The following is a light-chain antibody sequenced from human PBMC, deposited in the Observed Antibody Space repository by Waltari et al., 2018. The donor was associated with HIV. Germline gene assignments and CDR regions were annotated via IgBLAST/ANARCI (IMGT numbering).Light chain of an antibody. J-gene: IGLJ1*01. CDR2: RNK. CDR3: AAWDDSHYV. CDR1: SSNIGSNY. Sequence: QSVLTQPPSASGTPGQRVTISCSGSSSNIGSNYVYWYQQLPGTAPKLLIYRNKQRRSGVPDRFSGSKSGTSASVAISGLRSEDEADYYCAAWDDSHYVFGTGTKVTVL. V-gene: IGLV1-47*01.